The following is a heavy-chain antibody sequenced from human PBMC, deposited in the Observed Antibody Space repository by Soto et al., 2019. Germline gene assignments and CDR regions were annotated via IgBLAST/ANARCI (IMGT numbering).Heavy chain of an antibody. D-gene: IGHD6-19*01. Sequence: QITVKASGPTLVKATQSLTLTCTFSGFSLSTSGGGVGWIRQPPGKALEWLAVIYWDDDKSYSPSLKSRLTITTDTSTNQVALTMTHMDPVATATYFCAHTKVTNWLVPHFDFWGPGALGTVSS. CDR2: IYWDDDK. CDR1: GFSLSTSGGG. V-gene: IGHV2-5*02. J-gene: IGHJ4*02. CDR3: AHTKVTNWLVPHFDF.